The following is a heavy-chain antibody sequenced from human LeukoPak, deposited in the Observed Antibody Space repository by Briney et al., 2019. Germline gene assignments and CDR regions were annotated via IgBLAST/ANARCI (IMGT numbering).Heavy chain of an antibody. J-gene: IGHJ4*02. CDR1: GGTISSGGYY. CDR2: IYYSGST. Sequence: SQTLSLTCTVSGGTISSGGYYWSWIRQHPGKGLEWIGYIYYSGSTYYNPSLKSRVTISVDTSKNQFSLKLSSVTAADTAVYYCARIKPRGYYFDYWGQGTLVTVSS. CDR3: ARIKPRGYYFDY. V-gene: IGHV4-31*03.